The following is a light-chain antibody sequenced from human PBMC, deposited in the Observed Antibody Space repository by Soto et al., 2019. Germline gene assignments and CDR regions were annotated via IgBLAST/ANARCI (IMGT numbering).Light chain of an antibody. CDR2: DAS. Sequence: EIVMTQSPATLSVSPGERATLSCRASQSVSSNLAWYQQKPGQAPRLLIFDASTRATGIPARFSGSGSGTEFTLIISRLEPEDFAVYYCQQYGSSPPITFGGGTKVEIK. V-gene: IGKV3-15*01. CDR1: QSVSSN. J-gene: IGKJ4*01. CDR3: QQYGSSPPIT.